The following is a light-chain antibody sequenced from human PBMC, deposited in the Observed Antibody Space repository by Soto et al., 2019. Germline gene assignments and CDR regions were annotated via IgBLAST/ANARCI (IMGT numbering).Light chain of an antibody. CDR3: QSYDGSLSGYVV. Sequence: QSVLTQPPSVSGAPGQRVIISCTGSSSNIGAGYDVHWYQQLPGTAPKLLIYGNSNRPSGVPDRFSGSKSGTSASLAITGLQAEDEADYYCQSYDGSLSGYVVFGGGTKLTVL. V-gene: IGLV1-40*01. CDR2: GNS. J-gene: IGLJ2*01. CDR1: SSNIGAGYD.